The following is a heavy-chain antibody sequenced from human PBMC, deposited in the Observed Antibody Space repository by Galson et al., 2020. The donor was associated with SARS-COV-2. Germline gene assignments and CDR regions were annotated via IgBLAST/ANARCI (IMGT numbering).Heavy chain of an antibody. CDR1: GFTFRIYS. V-gene: IGHV3-48*02. Sequence: GGSLRLSCAASGFTFRIYSMNWVRQAPGKGLEWVAYTSSRSETIYYADSVKGRFTISRDNDKNSLYLQMNSLRDDDTAVYYCARDYPTLDYWGRGTLVTVTS. J-gene: IGHJ4*02. CDR2: TSSRSETI. CDR3: ARDYPTLDY. D-gene: IGHD2-15*01.